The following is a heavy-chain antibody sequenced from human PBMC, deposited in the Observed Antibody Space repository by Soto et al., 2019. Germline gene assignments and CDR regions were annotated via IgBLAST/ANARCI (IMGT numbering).Heavy chain of an antibody. Sequence: SGPTLVNPTQTLTLTCTFSGFSLSTSGMCVSWIRQPPGKALEWLALIDWDDDKYYSTSLKTRLTISKDTSKNQVVLTMTNVDPVDTATYYCARSPIAVAGIHAFDIWGQGTMVTVSS. CDR3: ARSPIAVAGIHAFDI. J-gene: IGHJ3*02. V-gene: IGHV2-70*01. CDR2: IDWDDDK. CDR1: GFSLSTSGMC. D-gene: IGHD6-19*01.